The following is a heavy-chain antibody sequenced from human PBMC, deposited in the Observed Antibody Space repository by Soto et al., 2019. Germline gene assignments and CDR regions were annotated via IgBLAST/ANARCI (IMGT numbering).Heavy chain of an antibody. J-gene: IGHJ5*02. CDR1: GFTFSTSW. CDR3: ARLGYCYSGDCS. Sequence: EVQLVESGGGLVQPGGSLRLSCVGSGFTFSTSWIHWVRQAPGKGLVWVSRISGDGRTTLYADSVNGRFTVSRDNAKNTMYLQMNSLTADDTAVYFCARLGYCYSGDCSWGQGTLVTVSP. D-gene: IGHD2-15*01. V-gene: IGHV3-74*01. CDR2: ISGDGRTT.